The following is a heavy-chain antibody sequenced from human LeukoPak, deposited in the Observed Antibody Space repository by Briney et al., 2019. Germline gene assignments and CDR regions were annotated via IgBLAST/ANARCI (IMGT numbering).Heavy chain of an antibody. D-gene: IGHD2-2*02. J-gene: IGHJ4*02. CDR2: ISAYNGNT. CDR1: GYTFTSYG. Sequence: ASVKVSCKASGYTFTSYGISWVRQAPGQGLEWMGWISAYNGNTNYAQKLQGRVTMTTDTSTSTAYMELRSLRSDDTAVYYCATSRRVPAAIPMDYWGQGTLVTVSS. V-gene: IGHV1-18*01. CDR3: ATSRRVPAAIPMDY.